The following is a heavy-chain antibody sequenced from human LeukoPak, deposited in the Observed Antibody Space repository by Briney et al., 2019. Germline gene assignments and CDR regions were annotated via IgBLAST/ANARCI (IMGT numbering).Heavy chain of an antibody. V-gene: IGHV5-51*01. CDR3: ARRERGEVGTIDY. J-gene: IGHJ4*02. CDR2: IYPGDSDT. Sequence: GIIYPGDSDTRYSPSFQGQVTISADKSISTAYLQWSSLKASDTAMYYCARRERGEVGTIDYWGQGTLVTVSS. D-gene: IGHD1-26*01.